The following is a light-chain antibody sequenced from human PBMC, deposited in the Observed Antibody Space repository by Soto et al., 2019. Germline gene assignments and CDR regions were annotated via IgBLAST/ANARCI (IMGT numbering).Light chain of an antibody. V-gene: IGKV1-5*01. CDR2: DAS. Sequence: DIQRTQSHSTLSASVRDIVTISCLASQSISSLLAWYQQIPGKAPKHLIYDASSLEGGVSSRFSGSGSGTDFTLTISSLQPDEFATYYCKQYNSYPYTFGQGTRLEIK. CDR1: QSISSL. J-gene: IGKJ5*01. CDR3: KQYNSYPYT.